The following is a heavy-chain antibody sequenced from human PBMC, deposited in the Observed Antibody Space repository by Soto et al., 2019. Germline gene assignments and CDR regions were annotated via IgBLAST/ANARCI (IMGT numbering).Heavy chain of an antibody. Sequence: PSHTLSLTCAISGYSVASNSAAWNWIRQSPSRGLEWLGRTYYRSKWYNDYAVSVKSRITINPDTSKNQFSLQLNSVTPEDTAAYYCARGPRGYSYGYVDYWGQGTLVTVSS. J-gene: IGHJ4*02. CDR1: GYSVASNSAA. CDR3: ARGPRGYSYGYVDY. D-gene: IGHD5-18*01. CDR2: TYYRSKWYN. V-gene: IGHV6-1*01.